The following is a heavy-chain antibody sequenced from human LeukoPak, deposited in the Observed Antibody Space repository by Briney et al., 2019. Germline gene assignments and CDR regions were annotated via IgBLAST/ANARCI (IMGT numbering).Heavy chain of an antibody. V-gene: IGHV3-72*01. CDR2: IRNKANSYTT. CDR1: GFTFRDYY. Sequence: PGGSLRLSCAASGFTFRDYYMDWVRQAPGKGLEWVGRIRNKANSYTTEYAASVKGRFTISRDDSKSSLYLQMNSLKSEDTAVYYCTRSHSSGYGPVDYWGQGTLVTVSS. D-gene: IGHD3-22*01. J-gene: IGHJ4*02. CDR3: TRSHSSGYGPVDY.